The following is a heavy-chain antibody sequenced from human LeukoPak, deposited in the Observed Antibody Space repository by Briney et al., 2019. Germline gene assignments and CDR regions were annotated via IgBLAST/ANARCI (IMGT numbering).Heavy chain of an antibody. CDR3: TRDRNDYGDPDAIDS. J-gene: IGHJ3*02. CDR1: GFTFSDFA. CDR2: ITRVSTYT. D-gene: IGHD4-17*01. Sequence: GGSLRLSCAASGFTFSDFAMNWVRQAPGKGLEWVSSITRVSTYTYYSESVQGRFTISRDNHKDLLYLQLNSLRGDDSGIYYCTRDRNDYGDPDAIDSWGQGTVVTVSS. V-gene: IGHV3-21*01.